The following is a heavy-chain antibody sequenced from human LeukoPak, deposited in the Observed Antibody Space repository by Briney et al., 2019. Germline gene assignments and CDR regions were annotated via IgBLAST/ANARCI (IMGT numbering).Heavy chain of an antibody. D-gene: IGHD1-26*01. J-gene: IGHJ4*02. CDR1: GFPYSTYG. Sequence: PGRSLRLSCAASGFPYSTYGMHWVRQAPGKGLEWVAVIWYDGGTKYYADSVKGRFTISRDNSKNTLYLQMNSLRPEDTAVYYCARASGCYDYWGQGTLVTVSS. V-gene: IGHV3-33*01. CDR2: IWYDGGTK. CDR3: ARASGCYDY.